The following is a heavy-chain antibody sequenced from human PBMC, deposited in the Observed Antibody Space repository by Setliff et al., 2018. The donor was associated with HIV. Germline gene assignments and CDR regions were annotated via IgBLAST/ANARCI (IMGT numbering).Heavy chain of an antibody. V-gene: IGHV3-15*01. CDR1: GFTFSNAW. CDR2: IKSKTDGGTT. CDR3: ARASYYYDSSGWVDY. J-gene: IGHJ4*02. D-gene: IGHD3-22*01. Sequence: PGGSLRLSCAASGFTFSNAWMSWVRQAPGKGLEWVGRIKSKTDGGTTDYAAPVKGRFTISRDDSKNTLYLQMNSLRAEDTAVYYCARASYYYDSSGWVDYWGQGTLVTVSS.